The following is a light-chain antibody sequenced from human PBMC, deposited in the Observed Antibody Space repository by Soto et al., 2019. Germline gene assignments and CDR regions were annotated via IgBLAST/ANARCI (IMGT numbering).Light chain of an antibody. CDR3: CSYAGSNTYV. CDR1: NSDVGSYNL. J-gene: IGLJ2*01. V-gene: IGLV2-23*02. CDR2: EVI. Sequence: QSVLTQPASVSGSPGQSITISCPGTNSDVGSYNLVSWYQQHPGKAPKLMIYEVIKPPSGVSNRFSGSKSGNTASLTISGLQAEDEADYYCCSYAGSNTYVFGGGTQLTVL.